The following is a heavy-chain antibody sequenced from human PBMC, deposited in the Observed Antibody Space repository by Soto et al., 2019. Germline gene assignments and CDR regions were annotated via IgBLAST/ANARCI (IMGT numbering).Heavy chain of an antibody. Sequence: GGSLRLSCAASGFTFSGYAMNWVRQAPGKGLEWVSIISGSGANTYYADSVKGRFIISRDNSKNTLYLQMNSLRAEDTAVYYCAKDPEYYYGSGSNCFDYWGQGALVIVSS. J-gene: IGHJ4*02. D-gene: IGHD3-10*01. CDR1: GFTFSGYA. CDR2: ISGSGANT. CDR3: AKDPEYYYGSGSNCFDY. V-gene: IGHV3-23*01.